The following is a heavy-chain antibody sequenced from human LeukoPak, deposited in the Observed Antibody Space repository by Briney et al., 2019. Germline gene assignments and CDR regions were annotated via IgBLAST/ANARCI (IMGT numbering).Heavy chain of an antibody. J-gene: IGHJ4*02. Sequence: EASVKVSYKVSGYTLTELSMHWVRQAPGKGLEWMGGFDPEDGETIYAQKFQGRVTVTEDTSTDTAYMELSSLRSEDTAVYYCATDLLYGSGSYFDYWGQGTLVTVSS. D-gene: IGHD3-10*01. CDR2: FDPEDGET. CDR3: ATDLLYGSGSYFDY. V-gene: IGHV1-24*01. CDR1: GYTLTELS.